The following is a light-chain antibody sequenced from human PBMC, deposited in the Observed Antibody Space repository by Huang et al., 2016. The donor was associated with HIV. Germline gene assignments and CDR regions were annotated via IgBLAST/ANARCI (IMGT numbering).Light chain of an antibody. CDR3: QEYNNWPWT. CDR2: GAS. Sequence: EVVMTQSPATLSVSQGERATLSCRASQSVSSNLAWYQQTPGQAPRLRSYGASTRATGIPAMFSGSGSGTEFTLTISSLQSEDFAVYYCQEYNNWPWTFGQGTKVEIK. J-gene: IGKJ1*01. CDR1: QSVSSN. V-gene: IGKV3-15*01.